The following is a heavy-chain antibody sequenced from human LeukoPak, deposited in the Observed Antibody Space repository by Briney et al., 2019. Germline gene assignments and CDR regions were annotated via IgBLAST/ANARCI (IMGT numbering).Heavy chain of an antibody. Sequence: GGSLRLSCAASGFTFSSYSMNWVRQAPGKGLEWVSYISSSSSTIYYADSVKGRFTISRDNAKNSLYLRMNSLRAEDTAVYYCARETPEGGYYFDYWGQGTLVTVSS. CDR3: ARETPEGGYYFDY. D-gene: IGHD3-10*01. CDR2: ISSSSSTI. J-gene: IGHJ4*02. CDR1: GFTFSSYS. V-gene: IGHV3-48*01.